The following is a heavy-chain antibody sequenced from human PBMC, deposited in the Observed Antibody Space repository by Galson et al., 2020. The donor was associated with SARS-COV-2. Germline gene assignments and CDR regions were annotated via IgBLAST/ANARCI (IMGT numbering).Heavy chain of an antibody. CDR3: ARVSGARYYGMDV. Sequence: GGSLRLSCAASGFTFSSYAMHWVRQAPGKGLEWVAVISYDGSNKYYADSVKGRFTISRDNSKNTLYLQMNSLRAEDTAVYYCARVSGARYYGMDVWGQGTTVTVSS. J-gene: IGHJ6*02. CDR2: ISYDGSNK. D-gene: IGHD6-19*01. CDR1: GFTFSSYA. V-gene: IGHV3-30-3*01.